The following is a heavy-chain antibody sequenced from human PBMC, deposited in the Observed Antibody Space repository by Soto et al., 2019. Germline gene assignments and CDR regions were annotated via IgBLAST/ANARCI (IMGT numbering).Heavy chain of an antibody. CDR3: ARVVSGSSWLYYFDY. J-gene: IGHJ4*02. CDR1: GYRFTSYG. D-gene: IGHD6-13*01. CDR2: ISAYNGNT. Sequence: ASVKVSCKASGYRFTSYGISWVRQAPGQGLEWMGWISAYNGNTNYAQKLQGRVTMTTDTSTSTAYMELRSLRSDDTAVYYCARVVSGSSWLYYFDYWGQGTLVTVSS. V-gene: IGHV1-18*01.